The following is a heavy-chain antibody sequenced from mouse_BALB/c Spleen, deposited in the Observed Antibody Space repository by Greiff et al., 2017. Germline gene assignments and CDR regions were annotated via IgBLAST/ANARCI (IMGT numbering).Heavy chain of an antibody. D-gene: IGHD2-4*01. Sequence: EVKLVESGGGLVKPGGSLKLSCAASGFTFSSYAMSWVRQTPEKRLEWVASISSGGSTYYPDSVKGRFTISRDNARNILYLQMSSLRSEDTAMYYCARRGLYDYGDAMDYWGLGTSVTVSS. V-gene: IGHV5-6-5*01. J-gene: IGHJ4*01. CDR2: ISSGGST. CDR1: GFTFSSYA. CDR3: ARRGLYDYGDAMDY.